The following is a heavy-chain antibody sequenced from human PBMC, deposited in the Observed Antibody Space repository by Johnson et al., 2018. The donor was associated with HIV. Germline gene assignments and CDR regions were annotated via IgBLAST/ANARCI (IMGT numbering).Heavy chain of an antibody. V-gene: IGHV3-30*04. Sequence: QVQLVESGGGVVQPGRSLRLSCAASEFTFSSYAMHWVRQAPGKGLEWVAVISYDGSNKYYADSVKGRFTISRDNSKNTLYLQMNSLRAEDTAMYYCAKEKDYGAFDIWGQGTMVTVSS. CDR1: EFTFSSYA. D-gene: IGHD3-16*01. CDR2: ISYDGSNK. CDR3: AKEKDYGAFDI. J-gene: IGHJ3*02.